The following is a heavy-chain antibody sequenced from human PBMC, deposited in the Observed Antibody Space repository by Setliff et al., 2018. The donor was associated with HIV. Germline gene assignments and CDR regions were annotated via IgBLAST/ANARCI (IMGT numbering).Heavy chain of an antibody. CDR3: AGGGSSSAY. D-gene: IGHD6-13*01. Sequence: GGSLRLSCAASGFTFSSYSMNWVRQAPGKGLEWVSYISSSSSTIYYADSVKGRFTISRDNAKKSLYLQMNSLRVEDTAVYYCAGGGSSSAYWGQGTPVTVSS. CDR1: GFTFSSYS. CDR2: ISSSSSTI. V-gene: IGHV3-48*04. J-gene: IGHJ4*02.